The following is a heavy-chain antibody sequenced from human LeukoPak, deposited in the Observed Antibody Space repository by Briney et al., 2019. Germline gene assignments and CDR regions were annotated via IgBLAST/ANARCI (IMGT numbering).Heavy chain of an antibody. CDR1: GGSISSSAYY. CDR2: IYYSGST. CDR3: ARGRVAAAGYDNYYYGMDV. Sequence: PSETLSLTCTVSGGSISSSAYYWGWIRQPPGKGLEWIGYIYYSGSTNYNPSLKSRVTISVDTSKNQFSLKLSSVTAADTAVYYCARGRVAAAGYDNYYYGMDVWGQGTTVTVSS. V-gene: IGHV4-61*08. D-gene: IGHD6-13*01. J-gene: IGHJ6*02.